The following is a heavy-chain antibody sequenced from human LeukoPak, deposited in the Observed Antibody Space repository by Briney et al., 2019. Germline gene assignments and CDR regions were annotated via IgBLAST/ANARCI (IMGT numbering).Heavy chain of an antibody. Sequence: ASVKVSCKASGGTFSSYAISWVRQAPGQGLEWMGGIIPIFGTANYAQKFQGRVTITADKSTSTAYMELSSLRSEDTAVYYCARLGVYYDILTGFGPWGQGTLVTVSS. V-gene: IGHV1-69*06. J-gene: IGHJ5*02. CDR1: GGTFSSYA. D-gene: IGHD3-9*01. CDR3: ARLGVYYDILTGFGP. CDR2: IIPIFGTA.